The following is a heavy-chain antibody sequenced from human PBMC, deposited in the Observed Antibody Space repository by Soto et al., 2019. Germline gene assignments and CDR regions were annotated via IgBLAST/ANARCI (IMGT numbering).Heavy chain of an antibody. Sequence: LRLSCAASGFTFSSYGMHWVRQAPGKGLEWVAVIWYDGSNKYYADSVKGRFTISRDNSKNTLYLQMNSLRAEDTAVYYCARDQGAYYYDSSGSHQPHGYYYGMDVWGQGTTVTVSS. V-gene: IGHV3-33*01. CDR3: ARDQGAYYYDSSGSHQPHGYYYGMDV. D-gene: IGHD3-22*01. J-gene: IGHJ6*02. CDR2: IWYDGSNK. CDR1: GFTFSSYG.